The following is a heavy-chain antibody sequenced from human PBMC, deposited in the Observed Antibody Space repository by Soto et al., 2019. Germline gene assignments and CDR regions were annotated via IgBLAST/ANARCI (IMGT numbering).Heavy chain of an antibody. Sequence: GGSLRLSCAASGFTFSSYWMHWVRQAPGKGLVWVSRINSDGSSTSYADSVKGRFTISRDNAKNTLYLQMNSLRAEDTALYYCVRYYYDSSAHYGMDVWGQGTTVTVSS. CDR2: INSDGSST. V-gene: IGHV3-74*01. CDR3: VRYYYDSSAHYGMDV. CDR1: GFTFSSYW. D-gene: IGHD3-22*01. J-gene: IGHJ6*02.